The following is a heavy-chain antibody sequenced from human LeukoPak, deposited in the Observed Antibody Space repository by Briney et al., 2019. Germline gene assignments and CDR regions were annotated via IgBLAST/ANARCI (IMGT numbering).Heavy chain of an antibody. CDR1: GFTFSNYG. Sequence: GGSLRLSCAASGFTFSNYGMHWVRQAPGKGLEWVAVISHDGSYEYYADSVKGRFTISRDNSKNTLYLQMNSLRAEDTTVYYCAKGRGVTRIGKNIDCWGQGTLVSVSS. CDR2: ISHDGSYE. D-gene: IGHD3-10*01. J-gene: IGHJ4*02. CDR3: AKGRGVTRIGKNIDC. V-gene: IGHV3-30*18.